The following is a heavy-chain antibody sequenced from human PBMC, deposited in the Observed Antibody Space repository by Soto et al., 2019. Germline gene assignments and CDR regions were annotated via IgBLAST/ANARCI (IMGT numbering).Heavy chain of an antibody. CDR3: ARGAAGKSRIYYYGMDV. D-gene: IGHD6-13*01. CDR1: GFTFSSYA. V-gene: IGHV3-30-3*01. J-gene: IGHJ6*02. CDR2: ISYDGSNK. Sequence: GGSLRRSCAASGFTFSSYAMHWVRQAPGKGLEWVAVISYDGSNKYYADSVKGRFTISRDNSKNTLYLQMNSLRAEDTAVYYCARGAAGKSRIYYYGMDVWGQGTTVTVSS.